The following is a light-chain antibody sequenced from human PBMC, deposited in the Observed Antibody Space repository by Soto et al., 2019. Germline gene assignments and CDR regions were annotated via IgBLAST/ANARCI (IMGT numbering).Light chain of an antibody. CDR3: QQYGNSWT. V-gene: IGKV3-20*01. Sequence: EIVVTQSPGPLSLSPGERATLFCRASQTVTNNYLAWYQQKPGQAPRLLIYGASSRATGIPDRFSGSGSGTDFTLTISRLEPEDFAVYYCQQYGNSWTLGQGTKVDIK. J-gene: IGKJ1*01. CDR2: GAS. CDR1: QTVTNNY.